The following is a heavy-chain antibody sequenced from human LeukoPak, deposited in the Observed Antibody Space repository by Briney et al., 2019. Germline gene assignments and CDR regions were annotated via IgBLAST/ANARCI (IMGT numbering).Heavy chain of an antibody. CDR2: ISSSGSTI. J-gene: IGHJ4*02. Sequence: GGSLRLSCAASGFTLSSYEMNWVRQAPGKGLEWVSYISSSGSTIYYADSVKGRFTISRDNAKNSLYLQMNSLRAEDTAVYYCAPLFTDYFDYWGQGTLVTVSS. V-gene: IGHV3-48*03. CDR3: APLFTDYFDY. CDR1: GFTLSSYE.